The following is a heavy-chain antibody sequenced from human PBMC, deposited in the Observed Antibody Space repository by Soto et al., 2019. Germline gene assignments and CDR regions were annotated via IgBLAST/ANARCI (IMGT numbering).Heavy chain of an antibody. CDR1: GFTFSIYA. Sequence: PGGSLRLSCAACGFTFSIYAMSWVCQAQGKGLEWVSAISGSGGSTYYADSVKGRFTVSRDNSKNTLHLQMNSLRAEDTAIYYCAKDSRVTMVREITIPPGYWGQGTLVTVSS. J-gene: IGHJ4*02. V-gene: IGHV3-23*01. D-gene: IGHD3-10*01. CDR3: AKDSRVTMVREITIPPGY. CDR2: ISGSGGST.